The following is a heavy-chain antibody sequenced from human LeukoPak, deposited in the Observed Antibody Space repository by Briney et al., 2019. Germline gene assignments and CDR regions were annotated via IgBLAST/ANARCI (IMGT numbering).Heavy chain of an antibody. V-gene: IGHV4-59*01. CDR2: IYYSGST. CDR3: AREAYCGGDCYSGFDY. J-gene: IGHJ4*02. Sequence: SETKSLTCTVSGGSISSYYWSWIRQPPGKGLEWIGYIYYSGSTNYNPSLKSRVTISVDTSKNQFSLRLSSVTAADTAVYYCAREAYCGGDCYSGFDYWGQGTLVTVSS. CDR1: GGSISSYY. D-gene: IGHD2-21*02.